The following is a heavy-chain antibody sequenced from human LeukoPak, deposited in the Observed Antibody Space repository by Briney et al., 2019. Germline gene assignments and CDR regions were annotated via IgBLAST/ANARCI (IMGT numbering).Heavy chain of an antibody. CDR1: GGSISSGSYY. J-gene: IGHJ5*02. CDR2: IYTSGST. Sequence: SQTLSLTCTVSGGSISSGSYYWNWIRQPAGKGLEWIGRIYTSGSTNYNPSLKSRVTMSVDTSKNQFSLKLSSVTAADTAVYYCARGPFTMLRGADNWFDPWGQGTLVTVSS. D-gene: IGHD3-10*01. V-gene: IGHV4-61*02. CDR3: ARGPFTMLRGADNWFDP.